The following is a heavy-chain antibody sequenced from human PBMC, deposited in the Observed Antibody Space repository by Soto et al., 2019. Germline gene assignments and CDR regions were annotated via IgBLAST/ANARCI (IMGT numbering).Heavy chain of an antibody. CDR1: GFTFSSFA. Sequence: EVQMVESGGGLVQPGGSLRLACAASGFTFSSFAISWVRQAPGKGLEWVSSITGTGGTTYYADSLKGRITISRDNVNDTLYLQMNNLRAEDSGLYYCTRGPRPISTGTGAYWGQGTQVTVSS. V-gene: IGHV3-23*04. J-gene: IGHJ4*02. D-gene: IGHD3-10*01. CDR3: TRGPRPISTGTGAY. CDR2: ITGTGGTT.